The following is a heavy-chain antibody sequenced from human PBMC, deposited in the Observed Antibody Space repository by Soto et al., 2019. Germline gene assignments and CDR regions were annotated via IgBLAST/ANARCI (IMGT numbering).Heavy chain of an antibody. J-gene: IGHJ4*02. V-gene: IGHV3-74*01. D-gene: IGHD6-19*01. CDR3: ARGPYSSGWTSFDY. CDR2: INSDVSST. CDR1: GFTFSSYW. Sequence: TGGSLRLSCAASGFTFSSYWMHWVRQAPGKGLVWVSRINSDVSSTSYADSVKGRFTISRDNAKNTLYLQMNSLRAEDTAVYYCARGPYSSGWTSFDYWGQGTLVTVS.